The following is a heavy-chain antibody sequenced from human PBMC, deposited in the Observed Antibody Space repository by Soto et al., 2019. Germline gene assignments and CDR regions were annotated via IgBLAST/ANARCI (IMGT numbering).Heavy chain of an antibody. V-gene: IGHV1-69*13. J-gene: IGHJ6*02. CDR3: ARDDATYCGGDCYRYFYYGMDV. D-gene: IGHD2-21*02. Sequence: SVKVSCKASGGTFSNHAISWVRQAPGQGLEWVGGIIPMFPTADYAQRFQGRVTITADDSTTTVYMELSGLRSEDTAMYYCARDDATYCGGDCYRYFYYGMDVWGQGTTFTVSS. CDR2: IIPMFPTA. CDR1: GGTFSNHA.